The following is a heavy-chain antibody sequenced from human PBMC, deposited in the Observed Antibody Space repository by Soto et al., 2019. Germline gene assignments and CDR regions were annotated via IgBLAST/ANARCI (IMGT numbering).Heavy chain of an antibody. J-gene: IGHJ5*02. CDR1: GGSISSYY. Sequence: SETLSLTCTVSGGSISSYYWSWIRQPPGKGLEWIGYIYYSGSTNYNPSLKSRVTISVDTSKNQFSLKLSSVTAADTAVYYCARDCSGGSCYSVSTGFDPWGQGNLVTVSS. D-gene: IGHD2-15*01. V-gene: IGHV4-59*12. CDR3: ARDCSGGSCYSVSTGFDP. CDR2: IYYSGST.